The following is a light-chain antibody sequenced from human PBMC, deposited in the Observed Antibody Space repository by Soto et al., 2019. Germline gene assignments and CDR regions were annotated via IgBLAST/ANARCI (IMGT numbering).Light chain of an antibody. Sequence: EIVLTQSPPTPSLSPGERATLSCRASQSVSSYLAWYQQKPGQAPRLLIYDASNRATGIPARFSGSGSGTDFTLTISSLEPEDFAVYYCQQRSNWPPITFGQGTRLEIK. V-gene: IGKV3-11*01. J-gene: IGKJ5*01. CDR2: DAS. CDR3: QQRSNWPPIT. CDR1: QSVSSY.